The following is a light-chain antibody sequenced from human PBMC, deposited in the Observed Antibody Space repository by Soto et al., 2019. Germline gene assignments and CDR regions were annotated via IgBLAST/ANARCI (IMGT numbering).Light chain of an antibody. CDR1: QSVTNTY. V-gene: IGKV3-20*01. Sequence: EIVLTQSPGTLSLSPGERATLSCRASQSVTNTYLAWYQQKPGQAPRLLIYGASSRAAGIPDRFSGSGSGTEFTLTISRLEPEDFAVYYCQQYGSSPWTFGQETRVEIK. CDR3: QQYGSSPWT. CDR2: GAS. J-gene: IGKJ1*01.